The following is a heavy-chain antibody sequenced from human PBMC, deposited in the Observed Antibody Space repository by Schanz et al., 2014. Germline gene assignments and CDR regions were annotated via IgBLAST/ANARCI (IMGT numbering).Heavy chain of an antibody. V-gene: IGHV3-48*04. CDR1: GFTFSNHA. D-gene: IGHD3-10*01. J-gene: IGHJ4*02. Sequence: EVQLLESGGGLVQPGGSLRLSCAASGFTFSNHALSWVRQAPGKGLEWVSYISSSSSTIYYADSVKGRFTISRDNAKNSLFLQMNSLSAEDTAVHYCARGRGFYDYWGQGTLVTVSS. CDR3: ARGRGFYDY. CDR2: ISSSSSTI.